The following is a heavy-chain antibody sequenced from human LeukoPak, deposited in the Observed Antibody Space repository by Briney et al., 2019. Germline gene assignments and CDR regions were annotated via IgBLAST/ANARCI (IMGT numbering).Heavy chain of an antibody. V-gene: IGHV1-18*01. Sequence: ASVKVSCKASGYTFTSYGISWVRQAPGQGLEWMGWISAYNGNTNYTQKLQGRVTMTTDTSTSTAYMELRSLRSDDTAVYYCGYGPGSYSYYYGMDVWGQGTTVTVSS. CDR3: GYGPGSYSYYYGMDV. CDR2: ISAYNGNT. J-gene: IGHJ6*02. CDR1: GYTFTSYG. D-gene: IGHD3-10*01.